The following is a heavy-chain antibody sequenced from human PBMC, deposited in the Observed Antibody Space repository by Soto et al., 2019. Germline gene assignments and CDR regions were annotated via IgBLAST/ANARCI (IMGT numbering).Heavy chain of an antibody. J-gene: IGHJ6*02. Sequence: PGESLKISCKGSGYSFSSYWIVWVRQMPGKGLEWMGFIYPGDSDTRYSPSFQGQVTISADKSISTAYLQWSSLKASDTAMYYCARLDAVAEYYYYGMDVWRQETTLTVSS. CDR1: GYSFSSYW. CDR3: ARLDAVAEYYYYGMDV. CDR2: IYPGDSDT. V-gene: IGHV5-51*01. D-gene: IGHD6-19*01.